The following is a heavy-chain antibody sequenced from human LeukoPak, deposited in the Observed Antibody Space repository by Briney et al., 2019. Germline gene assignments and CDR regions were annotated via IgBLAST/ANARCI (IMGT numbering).Heavy chain of an antibody. CDR3: ASGDPQLGYYYYMDV. Sequence: GGSLRLSCTASGFAFDEHGMSWVRQVPGKGLEWVSYISSSGSTIYYADSVKGRFTISRDNTKNSLYLQMNSLRAEDTAVYYCASGDPQLGYYYYMDVWGKGTTVTVSS. CDR2: ISSSGSTI. J-gene: IGHJ6*03. D-gene: IGHD2-21*01. V-gene: IGHV3-11*01. CDR1: GFAFDEHG.